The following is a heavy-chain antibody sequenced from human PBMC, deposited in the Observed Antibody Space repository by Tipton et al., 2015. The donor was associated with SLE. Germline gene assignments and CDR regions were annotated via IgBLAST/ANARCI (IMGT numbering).Heavy chain of an antibody. J-gene: IGHJ4*02. CDR1: GFTFSTYA. CDR3: ARDKGLLEVFETFDY. CDR2: ISYDGSGK. V-gene: IGHV3-30*04. Sequence: SLRLSCAASGFTFSTYAMHWVRQAPGKGLEWVAGISYDGSGKNYADSVKGRFTISRDNSKNALSLQMNTLRTEDTAVYYCARDKGLLEVFETFDYWGRGTLVTVST. D-gene: IGHD2-8*02.